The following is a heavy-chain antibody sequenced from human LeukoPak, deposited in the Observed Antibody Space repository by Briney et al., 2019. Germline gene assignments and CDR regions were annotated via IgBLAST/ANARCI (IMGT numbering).Heavy chain of an antibody. D-gene: IGHD3-10*01. CDR3: ARFYYSTAIVRDY. CDR2: IYYSGST. J-gene: IGHJ4*02. V-gene: IGHV4-59*12. CDR1: GGSISSYY. Sequence: SETLSLTCTVSGGSISSYYWSWIRQPPGKGLEWIGYIYYSGSTYYNPSLKSRVTISVDTSKNQFSLKLSSVTAADTAVYYCARFYYSTAIVRDYWGQGTLVTVSS.